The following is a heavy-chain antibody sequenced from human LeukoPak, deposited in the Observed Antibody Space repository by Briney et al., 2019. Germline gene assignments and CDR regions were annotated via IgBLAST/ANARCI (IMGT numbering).Heavy chain of an antibody. CDR2: IIPIFGTA. V-gene: IGHV1-69*05. J-gene: IGHJ6*03. Sequence: EASVKVSCKASGGTFSSYAISWVRQAPGQGLEWMGGIIPIFGTANYAQKFQGRVTITTDESTSTAYMELSSLRSEDTAVYYCARGISPYYYYYMDVWGKGTTVTVSS. CDR3: ARGISPYYYYYMDV. CDR1: GGTFSSYA.